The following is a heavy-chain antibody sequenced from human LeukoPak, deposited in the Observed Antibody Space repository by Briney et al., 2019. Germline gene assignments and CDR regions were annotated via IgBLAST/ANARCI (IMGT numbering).Heavy chain of an antibody. D-gene: IGHD3-10*01. Sequence: PGGSLRLSCAASGFTFSNYWMTWVRQAPGKGLEWVSIIYSGGNTYYADSVKGRFTISRDNSKNTLYLQMNSLRVEDTAVYYCARLTGRGFDIWGQGTMVTVSS. V-gene: IGHV3-53*01. CDR2: IYSGGNT. CDR3: ARLTGRGFDI. J-gene: IGHJ3*02. CDR1: GFTFSNYW.